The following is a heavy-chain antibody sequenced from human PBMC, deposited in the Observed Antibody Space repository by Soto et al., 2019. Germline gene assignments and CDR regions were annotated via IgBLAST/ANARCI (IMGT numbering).Heavy chain of an antibody. CDR2: ISYDGSNK. D-gene: IGHD6-6*01. Sequence: GGSLRLSCAASGFTFSSYAMHWVRQAPGKGLEWVAVISYDGSNKYYADSVKGRFTISRDNSKNTLYLQMNSLRAEDTAVYYCARSSMYSSSSYYGMDVWGQGTTVTVSS. CDR3: ARSSMYSSSSYYGMDV. V-gene: IGHV3-30-3*01. J-gene: IGHJ6*02. CDR1: GFTFSSYA.